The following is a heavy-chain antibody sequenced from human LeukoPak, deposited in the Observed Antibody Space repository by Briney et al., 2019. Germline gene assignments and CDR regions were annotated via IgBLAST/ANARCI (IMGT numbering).Heavy chain of an antibody. J-gene: IGHJ4*02. CDR2: INSDGSST. CDR1: GFTFSSYW. D-gene: IGHD5-24*01. V-gene: IGHV3-74*01. CDR3: AKDDGWVQYAN. Sequence: GGSLRLSCAASGFTFSSYWMHWVRQAPGKGLVWVSRINSDGSSTSYADSVKGRFTISRDNSKNTLYLQMNSLRAVHTAVYYCAKDDGWVQYANWGQGTLVTVSS.